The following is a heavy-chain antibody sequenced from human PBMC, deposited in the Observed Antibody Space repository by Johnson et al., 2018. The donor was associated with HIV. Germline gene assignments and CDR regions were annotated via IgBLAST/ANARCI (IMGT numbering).Heavy chain of an antibody. CDR1: GFTFDDHG. CDR3: ARGHDYYDSSGYLHAFDI. CDR2: INWNGDNT. D-gene: IGHD3-22*01. V-gene: IGHV3-20*04. Sequence: VQLVESGGGVIRPGGSLRLACAASGFTFDDHGMNWVRQVPGKGLEWVSGINWNGDNTGYADSVKGRFIISRDNAKHSLYLQMNSLRAEDTALYYCARGHDYYDSSGYLHAFDIWGQGTVVTVSS. J-gene: IGHJ3*02.